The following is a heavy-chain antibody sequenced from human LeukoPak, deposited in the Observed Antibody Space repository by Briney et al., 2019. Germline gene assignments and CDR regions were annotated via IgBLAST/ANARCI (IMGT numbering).Heavy chain of an antibody. CDR2: IKQDGSEK. CDR1: GVTFSTYW. CDR3: ARDTYDSSGYHFYYMDV. Sequence: GGSLRLXCAASGVTFSTYWMSWVRQAPGKGLEWVANIKQDGSEKHYGDSVRGRFTISRDNAKNSLYLQMNSLRAEDTALYFCARDTYDSSGYHFYYMDVWGKGTTVTVSS. D-gene: IGHD3-22*01. J-gene: IGHJ6*03. V-gene: IGHV3-7*01.